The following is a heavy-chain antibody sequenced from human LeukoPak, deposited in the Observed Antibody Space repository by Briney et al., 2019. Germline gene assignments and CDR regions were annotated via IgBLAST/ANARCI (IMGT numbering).Heavy chain of an antibody. D-gene: IGHD2-15*01. CDR3: ARGLGLAATALDY. CDR1: GFTFNTYA. J-gene: IGHJ4*02. Sequence: GGSLRLSCAASGFTFNTYAMNWVRQAPGKGLEWVSTISSSGGSTYYADSVKGRFTVSRDNSKNTLYLQMNSLRAEDAAIYYCARGLGLAATALDYWGQRTLVTVSS. V-gene: IGHV3-23*01. CDR2: ISSSGGST.